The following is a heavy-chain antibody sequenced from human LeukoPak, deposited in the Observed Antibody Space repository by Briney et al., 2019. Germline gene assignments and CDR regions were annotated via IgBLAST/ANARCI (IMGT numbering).Heavy chain of an antibody. Sequence: SVKVSCTASGGTFSSYAISWVRQAPGQGLEWMGGIIPIFGTANYAQKFQGRVTITADESTSTAYMELSSLRSEDTAVYYCAVWFGELLPPFDYWGQGTLVTVSS. D-gene: IGHD3-10*01. J-gene: IGHJ4*02. CDR3: AVWFGELLPPFDY. V-gene: IGHV1-69*01. CDR1: GGTFSSYA. CDR2: IIPIFGTA.